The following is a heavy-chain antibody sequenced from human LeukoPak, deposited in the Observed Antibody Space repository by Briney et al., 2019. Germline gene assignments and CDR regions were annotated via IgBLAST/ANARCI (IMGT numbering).Heavy chain of an antibody. CDR3: ATGNSSHSRGYYTFGH. Sequence: GGSLRLSCAASGFTFSRYWMHWVRQAPGKGLVWVSRINGDGSTTSYADSVKGGFTISRDNAKNTLYLQMNSLRAEDTAVYYCATGNSSHSRGYYTFGHWGQGTLVTVSS. J-gene: IGHJ1*01. V-gene: IGHV3-74*01. D-gene: IGHD3-22*01. CDR2: INGDGSTT. CDR1: GFTFSRYW.